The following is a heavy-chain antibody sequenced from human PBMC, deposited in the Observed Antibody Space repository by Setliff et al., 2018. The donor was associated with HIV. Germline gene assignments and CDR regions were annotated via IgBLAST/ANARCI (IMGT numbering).Heavy chain of an antibody. CDR2: IYTSGST. CDR3: ARAPGAYYYDSSGYPIGIRFDY. J-gene: IGHJ4*02. Sequence: SETLSLTCTVSGGSISSGSYYWSWMRQPAGKGLEWIGHIYTSGSTNYNPSLKSRVTISVDTSKNQFSLKLSSVAAADTAVYYCARAPGAYYYDSSGYPIGIRFDYWGQGTLVTVSS. D-gene: IGHD3-22*01. CDR1: GGSISSGSYY. V-gene: IGHV4-61*09.